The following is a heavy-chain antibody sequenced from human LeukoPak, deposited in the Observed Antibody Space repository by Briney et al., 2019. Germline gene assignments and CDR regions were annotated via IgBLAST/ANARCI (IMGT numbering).Heavy chain of an antibody. Sequence: GGSLRLSCAASGFTFSSYWMSWVRQAPGKGLEWVASIKHDGSEKYYVDSVKGRFTISRDNAKNSLYLQMNSLRAEDTAMYYCAKGWIGGKYFDYWGQGTLVTVSS. D-gene: IGHD3-10*01. CDR3: AKGWIGGKYFDY. CDR1: GFTFSSYW. CDR2: IKHDGSEK. V-gene: IGHV3-7*03. J-gene: IGHJ4*02.